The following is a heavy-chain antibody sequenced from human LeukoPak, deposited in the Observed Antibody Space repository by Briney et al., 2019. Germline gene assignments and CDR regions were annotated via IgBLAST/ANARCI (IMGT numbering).Heavy chain of an antibody. J-gene: IGHJ5*02. CDR2: IYYSGST. Sequence: SETLSLTCTVSGGSISSYYWSWIRQPPGKGLEWIGSIYYSGSTYYNPSLKSRVTISVDTSKNQFSLKLSSVTAADTAVYYCARRVTIFGVAVYNWFDPWGQGTLVTVSS. V-gene: IGHV4-39*01. CDR3: ARRVTIFGVAVYNWFDP. CDR1: GGSISSYY. D-gene: IGHD3-3*01.